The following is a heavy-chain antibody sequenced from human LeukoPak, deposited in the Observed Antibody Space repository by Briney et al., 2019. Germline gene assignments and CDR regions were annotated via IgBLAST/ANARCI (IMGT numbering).Heavy chain of an antibody. CDR2: IWSDGINK. V-gene: IGHV3-33*01. J-gene: IGHJ4*02. D-gene: IGHD4-11*01. CDR3: ASGSQRGFDYSNSLQY. CDR1: GFTFNHYG. Sequence: PGGSLRLSCAAAGFTFNHYGMHWVRQAPGKGLEWVSVIWSDGINKYYAASVKGRFTISRDDFDKTVYLQMSSLRPDDTGVYYCASGSQRGFDYSNSLQYWGQGTPVTVST.